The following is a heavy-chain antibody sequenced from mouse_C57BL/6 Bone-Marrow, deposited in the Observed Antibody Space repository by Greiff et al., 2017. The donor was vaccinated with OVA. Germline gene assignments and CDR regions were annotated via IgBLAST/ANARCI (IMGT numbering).Heavy chain of an antibody. CDR1: GYTSISYW. V-gene: IGHV1-55*01. Sequence: QVQLQQPGAELVKPGASVKMSFQASGYTSISYWLTWVKQRPGQGLEWIGAIYPGSGSTNYNEKFKSKATLTVDTSSSTAYMQLSSLTSDDSAVYYCARDYYSNYDYWGQGTTLTVSS. D-gene: IGHD2-5*01. CDR2: IYPGSGST. J-gene: IGHJ2*01. CDR3: ARDYYSNYDY.